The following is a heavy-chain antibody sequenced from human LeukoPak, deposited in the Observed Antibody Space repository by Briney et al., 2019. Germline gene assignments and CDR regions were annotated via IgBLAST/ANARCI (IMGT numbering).Heavy chain of an antibody. V-gene: IGHV2-5*02. CDR2: IYWDDEK. J-gene: IGHJ4*02. CDR3: AHLYFYNNHCYSRAFDY. D-gene: IGHD2-15*01. Sequence: SGPTLVEPTQTLTLTCTFSGFSLTTNGVGVGWIRQPPGKTLEGLALIYWDDEKRYRPSLRTRLTITKDTSKSQVVLTLTNVDPVDTATYYCAHLYFYNNHCYSRAFDYWGRGTQVTLSP. CDR1: GFSLTTNGVG.